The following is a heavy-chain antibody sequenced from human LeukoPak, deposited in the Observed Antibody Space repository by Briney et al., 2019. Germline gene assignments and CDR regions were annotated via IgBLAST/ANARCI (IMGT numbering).Heavy chain of an antibody. CDR2: IIPIFGTA. CDR1: GGTFSSYA. V-gene: IGHV1-69*13. CDR3: ARDFRSSWLNWFDP. D-gene: IGHD6-13*01. Sequence: SVKVSCKASGGTFSSYAISWVRQAPGQGLEWMGGIIPIFGTANYAQKFQGRVTVTADESTSTAYMELSSLRSEDKAVYYCARDFRSSWLNWFDPWGQGTLLTVSS. J-gene: IGHJ5*02.